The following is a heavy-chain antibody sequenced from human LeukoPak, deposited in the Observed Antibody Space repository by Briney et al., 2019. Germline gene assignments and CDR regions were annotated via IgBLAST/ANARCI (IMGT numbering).Heavy chain of an antibody. Sequence: GASVKVSFKASGGTFSSYAISWVRQAPGQGLEWMGGIIPIFGTANYAQKFQGRVTITADESTSTAYMELSSLRSEDTAVYYCARDGYSSSSFTPFDYWGQGTLVTVSS. CDR2: IIPIFGTA. CDR1: GGTFSSYA. CDR3: ARDGYSSSSFTPFDY. J-gene: IGHJ4*02. D-gene: IGHD6-6*01. V-gene: IGHV1-69*13.